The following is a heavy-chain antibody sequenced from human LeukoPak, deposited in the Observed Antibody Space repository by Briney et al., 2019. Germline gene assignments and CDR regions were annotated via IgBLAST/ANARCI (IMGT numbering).Heavy chain of an antibody. D-gene: IGHD2-2*01. CDR1: GGSISSGGYY. J-gene: IGHJ4*02. CDR3: ARGEVVPAAVKRGYGGIFDY. Sequence: NPSETLSLTCTVSGGSISSGGYYWSWIRQHPGKGLEWIGYIYYSGSTYYNPSLKSRVTISVDTSKNQFSLKLSSVTAADTAVYYCARGEVVPAAVKRGYGGIFDYWGQGTLVTVSS. V-gene: IGHV4-31*03. CDR2: IYYSGST.